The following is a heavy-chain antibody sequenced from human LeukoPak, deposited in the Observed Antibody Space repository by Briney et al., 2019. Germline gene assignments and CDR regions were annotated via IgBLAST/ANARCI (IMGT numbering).Heavy chain of an antibody. CDR2: IKEDGSDK. V-gene: IGHV3-7*01. Sequence: GGPLRLSCAASGFSFNEYWMSWVRQAPGKGPEWVANIKEDGSDKYYIDSVKGRFTISRDDGTNSVFLEMNSLRPEDTGLYYCARDSRPRGGSCFDNWGQGTLVTVSS. CDR3: ARDSRPRGGSCFDN. J-gene: IGHJ4*02. CDR1: GFSFNEYW. D-gene: IGHD2-15*01.